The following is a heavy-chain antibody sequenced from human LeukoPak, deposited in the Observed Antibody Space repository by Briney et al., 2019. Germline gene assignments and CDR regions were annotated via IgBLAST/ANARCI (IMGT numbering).Heavy chain of an antibody. CDR1: GGSISSYY. V-gene: IGHV4-59*01. Sequence: PSETLSLTCTVSGGSISSYYWSWIRQPPGKGLEWIGYIYYSGSTNYNPSLKSRVTISVDTSKNQFSLKLSSVTAADTAVYYSARDDCSGGSCFLFDYCGQGTLVTVSA. D-gene: IGHD2-15*01. J-gene: IGHJ4*02. CDR3: ARDDCSGGSCFLFDY. CDR2: IYYSGST.